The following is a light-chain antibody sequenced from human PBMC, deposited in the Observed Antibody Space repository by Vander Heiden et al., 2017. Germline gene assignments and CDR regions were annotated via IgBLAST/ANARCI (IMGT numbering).Light chain of an antibody. CDR2: GAS. CDR3: QQYGSSPLT. Sequence: EIVLTQPPGTLSLSPGERATLSCRASQSVSSSYVAWYQQKPGQAPRLLIYGASSRATGIPDRCSGSGSGTDFTLTISRLEPEDFAVYYCQQYGSSPLTFGQGTKVEIK. V-gene: IGKV3-20*01. J-gene: IGKJ1*01. CDR1: QSVSSSY.